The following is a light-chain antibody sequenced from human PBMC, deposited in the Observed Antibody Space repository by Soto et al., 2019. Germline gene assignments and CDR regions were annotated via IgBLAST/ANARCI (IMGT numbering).Light chain of an antibody. CDR1: SSDVGSYNY. CDR2: DVS. V-gene: IGLV2-14*01. Sequence: QSALTQPASVSGSPGQSITISCTGTSSDVGSYNYVSWYQQHPGKAPKLMIYDVSNRPSGVSNRFSGSKSGNTASLTISGLQAEDGADYYCSSYTGSNTLVFGGGTKLTVL. J-gene: IGLJ2*01. CDR3: SSYTGSNTLV.